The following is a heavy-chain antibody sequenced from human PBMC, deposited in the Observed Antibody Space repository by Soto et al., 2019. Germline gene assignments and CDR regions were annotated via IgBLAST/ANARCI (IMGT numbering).Heavy chain of an antibody. CDR1: GGTFSTYT. D-gene: IGHD4-4*01. CDR3: AGDPDSHYNDSHASSYP. J-gene: IGHJ5*02. Sequence: QVQLVQSGAEVKKPGSSVKVSCKASGGTFSTYTITWVRQAPGQGLEWMGRIIPIIGIINYAQKFQGRVTIGADXFXGSXYMELTGLRSDDTAVYYCAGDPDSHYNDSHASSYPWGQGTLVTVSS. V-gene: IGHV1-69*08. CDR2: IIPIIGII.